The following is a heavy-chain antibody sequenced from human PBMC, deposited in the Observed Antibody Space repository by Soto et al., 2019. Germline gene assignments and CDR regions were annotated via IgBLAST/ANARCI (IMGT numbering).Heavy chain of an antibody. V-gene: IGHV3-23*01. D-gene: IGHD3-22*01. CDR1: VFMFNNYA. Sequence: GGSLRLSCAASVFMFNNYAMIWVRQAPGKGLEWVSTVSVSGGTTYYADSLKGRFTISRDNSKKTVYLQMNRLRADDTAIYYCAKGLYYYDSSGYRLFDYWGQGTLVTVSS. CDR3: AKGLYYYDSSGYRLFDY. J-gene: IGHJ4*02. CDR2: VSVSGGTT.